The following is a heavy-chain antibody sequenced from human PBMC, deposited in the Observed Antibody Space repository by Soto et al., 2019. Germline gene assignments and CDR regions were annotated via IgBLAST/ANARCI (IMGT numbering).Heavy chain of an antibody. CDR2: ISSSSSTI. V-gene: IGHV3-48*01. Sequence: PGGSLRLSCAASGFTFSSYSMNWVRQAPGKGLEWVSYISSSSSTIYYADSVKGRFTISRDNAKNSLYLQMNSLRAEDTAVYYCARDMSRGLQGYFDYWGQGTLVTVSS. CDR3: ARDMSRGLQGYFDY. CDR1: GFTFSSYS. D-gene: IGHD4-4*01. J-gene: IGHJ4*02.